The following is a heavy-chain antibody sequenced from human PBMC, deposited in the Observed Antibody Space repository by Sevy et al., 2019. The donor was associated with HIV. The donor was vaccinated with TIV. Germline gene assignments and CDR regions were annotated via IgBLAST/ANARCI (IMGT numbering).Heavy chain of an antibody. V-gene: IGHV3-21*06. CDR3: VRCGSKSCSRTSSLAY. CDR1: GFTFSPYS. J-gene: IGHJ4*02. D-gene: IGHD2-2*01. CDR2: ISGTGTTI. Sequence: GGSLRLSCAASGFTFSPYSMNWVRQAPGKGLEWVSSISGTGTTIYYADSVKGRFTISRDNAKNSLYLQMNSLRAEDTAVYYCVRCGSKSCSRTSSLAYWGQGTLVTVSS.